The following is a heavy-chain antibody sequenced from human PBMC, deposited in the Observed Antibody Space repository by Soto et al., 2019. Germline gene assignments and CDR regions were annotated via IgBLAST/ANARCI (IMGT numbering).Heavy chain of an antibody. CDR1: GFSLTRYW. J-gene: IGHJ4*02. D-gene: IGHD2-15*01. V-gene: IGHV3-7*01. CDR3: TRWDGRCSGGSCFFDS. Sequence: GGSLRLSCIASGFSLTRYWMSWVRQTPGKGLEWVAKINEDGTKRDYMESVEGRFTISRDNAKNSLSLQMNSLRADDTAVYYCTRWDGRCSGGSCFFDSWGQGTLVTVSS. CDR2: INEDGTKR.